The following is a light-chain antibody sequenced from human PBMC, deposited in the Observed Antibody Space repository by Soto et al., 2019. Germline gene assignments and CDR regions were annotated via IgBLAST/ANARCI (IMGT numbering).Light chain of an antibody. Sequence: QSALTQPASVSGSPGQSITISCTGTISDVGVHGYVSWYQQHPGKAPKLMIYEVTYLPSGVSDRFSGSKSGNTASLTISGLQAEDEADYYCFSFTSHSSHYVFGTGTKVTVL. CDR2: EVT. CDR1: ISDVGVHGY. V-gene: IGLV2-14*01. CDR3: FSFTSHSSHYV. J-gene: IGLJ1*01.